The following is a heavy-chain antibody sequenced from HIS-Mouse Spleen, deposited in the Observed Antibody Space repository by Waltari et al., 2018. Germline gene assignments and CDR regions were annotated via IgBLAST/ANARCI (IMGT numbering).Heavy chain of an antibody. CDR2: IIPILGIA. CDR3: ARDIGSVAAAGRWYFDL. Sequence: QVQLVQSGAEVQKPGSSVQVSCKASGCTFSRYATSRVRPAPGKGLEWMGRIIPILGIANYAQKFQGRVTITADKSTSTAYMELSSLRSEDTAVYYCARDIGSVAAAGRWYFDLWGRGTLVTVSS. D-gene: IGHD6-13*01. V-gene: IGHV1-69*04. CDR1: GCTFSRYA. J-gene: IGHJ2*01.